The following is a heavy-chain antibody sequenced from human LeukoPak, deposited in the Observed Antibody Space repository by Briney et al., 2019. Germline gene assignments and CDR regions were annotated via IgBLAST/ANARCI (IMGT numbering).Heavy chain of an antibody. Sequence: GGSLRLSCEASGFTFSSNWMHWVRQVPGKGLVWVSRINSDGSSISYADSVKARFTIPRDNAKNTLYLQMNSLRAEDTAVYYCASSDWYAAFDIWGQGTMVTVSS. CDR3: ASSDWYAAFDI. V-gene: IGHV3-74*01. D-gene: IGHD3-9*01. CDR2: INSDGSSI. CDR1: GFTFSSNW. J-gene: IGHJ3*02.